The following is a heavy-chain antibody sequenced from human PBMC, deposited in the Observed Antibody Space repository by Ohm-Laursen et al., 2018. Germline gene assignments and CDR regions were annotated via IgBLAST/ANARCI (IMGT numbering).Heavy chain of an antibody. J-gene: IGHJ4*02. D-gene: IGHD3-10*01. CDR2: INHSRST. CDR3: ARLSGGH. V-gene: IGHV4-34*01. CDR1: GGSFSGYY. Sequence: SDTLSLTCVVYGGSFSGYYWNWIRQPPGKGLEWIGEINHSRSTKYNSSFKSRVTISVDTSKNKLSLNLTSVSAADTAVYYCARLSGGHWGQGALVTVSS.